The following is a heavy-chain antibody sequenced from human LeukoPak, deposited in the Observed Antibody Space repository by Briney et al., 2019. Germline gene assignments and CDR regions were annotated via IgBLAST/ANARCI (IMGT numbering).Heavy chain of an antibody. CDR2: IIPIFGTV. D-gene: IGHD3-22*01. CDR3: ASLTRVDSSGYLDY. Sequence: GASVEVSCKASGVTFSSYAISWVRQAPGQGLEWMGGIIPIFGTVNYAQKFQGRVTITTDESTSTAYMELSSLRSEDTAVYYCASLTRVDSSGYLDYWGQGTLVAVSS. J-gene: IGHJ4*02. CDR1: GVTFSSYA. V-gene: IGHV1-69*05.